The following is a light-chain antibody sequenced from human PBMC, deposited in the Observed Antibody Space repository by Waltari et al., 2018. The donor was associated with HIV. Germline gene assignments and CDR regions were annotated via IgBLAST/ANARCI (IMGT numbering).Light chain of an antibody. V-gene: IGLV2-14*03. J-gene: IGLJ1*01. CDR1: SSDIGGYNY. CDR3: SSYTSSSTLGV. Sequence: QAALTQPASVSGSPGQSITIPCTGTSSDIGGYNYVSWYQQHPGKAPKLMISDVSHRPSGVSNRCSDSKSGNTASLTISGLQAEDEADYYCSSYTSSSTLGVFGSGTKVTVL. CDR2: DVS.